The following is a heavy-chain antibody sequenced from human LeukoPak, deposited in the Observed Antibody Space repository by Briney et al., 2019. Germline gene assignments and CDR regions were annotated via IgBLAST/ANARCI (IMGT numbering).Heavy chain of an antibody. Sequence: GASGKVSYNASGYTFTGYYIHWVRQAPGQGLEWRGGLNPNSGGTNYAQKFQVRVTMTRDTSISTAYMELSRLRSDDTAVYYCARDYGSGSYAYYYGMDVWGQGTTVTVSS. CDR2: LNPNSGGT. V-gene: IGHV1-2*02. J-gene: IGHJ6*02. CDR1: GYTFTGYY. CDR3: ARDYGSGSYAYYYGMDV. D-gene: IGHD3-10*01.